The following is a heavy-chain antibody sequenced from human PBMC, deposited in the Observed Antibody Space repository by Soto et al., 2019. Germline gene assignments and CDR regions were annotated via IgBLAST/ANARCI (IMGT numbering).Heavy chain of an antibody. CDR1: RDTFTSYY. CDR3: ATGYCSSTSCLNFDY. Sequence: ASVKVSCKAPRDTFTSYYMHWVRQAPGQGLEWMGWINPNSGGTNYAQKFQGRVTMTRDTSISTAYMELSRLRSDDTAVYYCATGYCSSTSCLNFDYWGQGTLVTVSS. CDR2: INPNSGGT. J-gene: IGHJ4*02. D-gene: IGHD2-2*01. V-gene: IGHV1-2*02.